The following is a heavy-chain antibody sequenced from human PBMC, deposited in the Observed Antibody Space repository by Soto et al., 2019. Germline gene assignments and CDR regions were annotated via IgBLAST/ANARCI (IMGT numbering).Heavy chain of an antibody. CDR2: ISCSTSYI. Sequence: EVQLVESGGGLVKPGGSLRLSCAASGFTFSSYSMNWVRQAPGKGLEWVSSISCSTSYIYYADSVKGRFTISSDNAKNSRYVQRNSLRAEDTAVYYWARVVDCCEPYAYYGMDVWGQGTTVTVSS. J-gene: IGHJ6*02. V-gene: IGHV3-21*01. CDR3: ARVVDCCEPYAYYGMDV. CDR1: GFTFSSYS. D-gene: IGHD2-21*01.